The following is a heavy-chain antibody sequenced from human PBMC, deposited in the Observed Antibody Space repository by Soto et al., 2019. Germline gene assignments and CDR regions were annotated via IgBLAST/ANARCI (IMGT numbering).Heavy chain of an antibody. D-gene: IGHD3-3*01. V-gene: IGHV4-34*01. Sequence: SETLSLTCAVYGGSFSGYYWSWIRQPPGKGLEWIGEINHSGSTNYNPSLKSRVTISVDTSKNQFSLKLSSVTAADTAVYYCARKGYDFWSGYSRGGYYYYGMDVWGQGTTVTVSS. J-gene: IGHJ6*02. CDR2: INHSGST. CDR1: GGSFSGYY. CDR3: ARKGYDFWSGYSRGGYYYYGMDV.